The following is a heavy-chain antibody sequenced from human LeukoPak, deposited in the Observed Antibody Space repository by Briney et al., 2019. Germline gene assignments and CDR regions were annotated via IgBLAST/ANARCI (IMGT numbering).Heavy chain of an antibody. CDR3: AKDTVKVTTIRRVPHYMDV. CDR2: ISGTGGKI. CDR1: GFTFDSYD. Sequence: GGSLRLSCAASGFTFDSYDMSWVRQAPGKGLEWISTISGTGGKIYYADSVKGRFTISRDNSKNTLSLQMNSLRAEDTAVYYCAKDTVKVTTIRRVPHYMDVWGKGTTVTISS. D-gene: IGHD5-12*01. J-gene: IGHJ6*03. V-gene: IGHV3-23*01.